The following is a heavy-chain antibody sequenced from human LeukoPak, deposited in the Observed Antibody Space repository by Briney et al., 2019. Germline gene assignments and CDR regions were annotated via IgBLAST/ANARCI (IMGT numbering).Heavy chain of an antibody. CDR1: GYTFTGYY. CDR3: ASQPRDFWAYYYMDV. Sequence: GASVKVSCKASGYTFTGYYIHWVRQAPGQGPEWMGWINPNSGGTNYAQKFQGRVTMTRDTSISTAYMELSRLRSDDTAVYYCASQPRDFWAYYYMDVWGKGTTVTVSS. J-gene: IGHJ6*03. D-gene: IGHD3-3*01. V-gene: IGHV1-2*02. CDR2: INPNSGGT.